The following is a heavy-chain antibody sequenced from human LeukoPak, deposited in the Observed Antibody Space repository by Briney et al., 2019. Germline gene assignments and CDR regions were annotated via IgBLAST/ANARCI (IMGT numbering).Heavy chain of an antibody. CDR2: IIPIFGTA. CDR1: GGTFSSYV. V-gene: IGHV1-69*06. J-gene: IGHJ4*02. D-gene: IGHD3-10*01. CDR3: ASVLRYYYGSGSYY. Sequence: GSSVKVSCKASGGTFSSYVINWVRQAPGQGLEWMGGIIPIFGTANYAQKFQGRVTITADKSTSTAYMELSSLRSEDTAVYYCASVLRYYYGSGSYYWGQGTLVTVSS.